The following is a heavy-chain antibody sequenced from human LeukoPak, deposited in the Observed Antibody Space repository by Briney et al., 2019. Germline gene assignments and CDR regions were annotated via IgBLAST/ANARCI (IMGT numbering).Heavy chain of an antibody. J-gene: IGHJ4*02. CDR1: GNYW. Sequence: PGGSLRLSCAASGNYWMHWVRQAPGKGLVWVSHINSDGSWTSYADSVKGRFTISKDNSKNTLYLQMNSLRAEDTAVYYCARPPYDFWSGYLAYFDYWGQGTLVTVSS. D-gene: IGHD3-3*01. V-gene: IGHV3-74*01. CDR2: INSDGSWT. CDR3: ARPPYDFWSGYLAYFDY.